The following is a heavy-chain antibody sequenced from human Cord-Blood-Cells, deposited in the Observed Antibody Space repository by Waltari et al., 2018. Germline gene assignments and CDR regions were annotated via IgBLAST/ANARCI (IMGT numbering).Heavy chain of an antibody. V-gene: IGHV4-59*01. CDR3: ARVGNSSSWYYYYYYMDV. J-gene: IGHJ6*03. CDR1: GGSISSYS. Sequence: VKPSETLSLTCTVSGGSISSYSWSWIRQPPGKGLEWIGYIYYSGSTNYNPSLKSRVTISVDTSKNQFSLKLSLTAADTAVYYCARVGNSSSWYYYYYYMDVWGKGTTVTVSS. D-gene: IGHD6-13*01. CDR2: IYYSGST.